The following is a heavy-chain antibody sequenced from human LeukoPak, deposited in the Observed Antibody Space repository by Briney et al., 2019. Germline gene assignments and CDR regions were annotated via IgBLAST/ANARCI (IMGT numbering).Heavy chain of an antibody. CDR1: GASISSSNSY. CDR3: ARVVSYYYMDV. J-gene: IGHJ6*03. V-gene: IGHV4-39*01. D-gene: IGHD2-15*01. CDR2: IYYSGNT. Sequence: SETLSLTCTVSGASISSSNSYWGWIRQPPGKGLEWIGSIYYSGNTYYNASLKSQVSISIDTSKNQFSLRLTSVTAADTAVYYCARVVSYYYMDVWGKGTTVTVSS.